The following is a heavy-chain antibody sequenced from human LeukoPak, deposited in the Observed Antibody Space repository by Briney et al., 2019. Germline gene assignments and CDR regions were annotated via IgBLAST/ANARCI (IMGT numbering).Heavy chain of an antibody. Sequence: SETLSLTCTVSGGSISSSSYYWGWIRQPPGKGLEWIGSIYYSGSTYYNPSLKSRVTISVDTSKNQFSLKLSSVTAADTAVYYCASLWIYYFDYWGQGTLVTVSS. J-gene: IGHJ4*02. CDR2: IYYSGST. CDR3: ASLWIYYFDY. V-gene: IGHV4-39*07. D-gene: IGHD1-1*01. CDR1: GGSISSSSYY.